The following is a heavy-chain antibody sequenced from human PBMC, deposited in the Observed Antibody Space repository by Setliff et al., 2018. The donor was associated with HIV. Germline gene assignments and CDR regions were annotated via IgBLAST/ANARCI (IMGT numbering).Heavy chain of an antibody. D-gene: IGHD3-9*01. CDR3: ATFDYNLLTGCPC. CDR2: VDPKDGET. J-gene: IGHJ4*02. V-gene: IGHV1-69-2*01. Sequence: ASVKVSCKASGYAFRDYYINWVQQAPGKGLEWMGRVDPKDGETMYAQKFQGRVTITADRSTNTAYMDLSSLSSDYTALYFCATFDYNLLTGCPCWGQGTLVTVPQ. CDR1: GYAFRDYY.